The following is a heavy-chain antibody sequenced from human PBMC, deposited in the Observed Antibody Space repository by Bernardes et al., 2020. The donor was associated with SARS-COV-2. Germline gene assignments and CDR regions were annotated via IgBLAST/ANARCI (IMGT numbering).Heavy chain of an antibody. V-gene: IGHV1-18*01. J-gene: IGHJ6*02. CDR2: INATNGNT. D-gene: IGHD2-15*01. Sequence: ASVQVSCMASGYTFSNYGISWVRQAPGQGLEWMGWINATNGNTNYVQKVQGRVTMTTDRSTSTAYMELRSLRPDDTAVYYCASCSGGYCFSEGTYYYYGLDVWGQGTTVTVSS. CDR3: ASCSGGYCFSEGTYYYYGLDV. CDR1: GYTFSNYG.